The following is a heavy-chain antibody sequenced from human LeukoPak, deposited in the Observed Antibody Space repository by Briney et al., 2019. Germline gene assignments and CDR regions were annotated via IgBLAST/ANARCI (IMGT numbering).Heavy chain of an antibody. D-gene: IGHD2-15*01. V-gene: IGHV3-7*04. CDR3: ARDHVAPGLLFDY. CDR2: INQGGSET. CDR1: GVSFGSHW. Sequence: GGSLRLSCGTSGVSFGSHWMFWVRQAPGKGLEWVATINQGGSETHYVDSVKGRCAIARDTAKNLLCLQLNCMRAEDTAVYYCARDHVAPGLLFDYWGQGTLVTVSS. J-gene: IGHJ4*02.